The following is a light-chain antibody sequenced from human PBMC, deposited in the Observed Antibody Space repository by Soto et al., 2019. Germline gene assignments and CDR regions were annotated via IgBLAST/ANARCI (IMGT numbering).Light chain of an antibody. CDR2: AAS. CDR1: QGISSY. V-gene: IGKV1-8*01. J-gene: IGKJ1*01. CDR3: QQYYSYPRT. Sequence: AIRMTQSPSSFSASTGDRVTITCRASQGISSYLAWYQQKPGKAPKLLIYAASTLQSGVPSRFSGSGSGTDFTLTISCLQSEDFETYYCQQYYSYPRTFGQGTKVDI.